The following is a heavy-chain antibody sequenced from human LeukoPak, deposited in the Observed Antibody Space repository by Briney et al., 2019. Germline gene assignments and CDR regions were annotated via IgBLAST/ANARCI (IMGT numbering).Heavy chain of an antibody. CDR3: ARNKDVLLWFGELLSPGGGFDP. V-gene: IGHV1-46*01. CDR1: GYTFTSYY. Sequence: ASVKVSCKASGYTFTSYYMHWVRQAPGQGLEWMGIINPSGGSTSYAQKFQGRVTMTRDMSTSTVYMELSSLRSEDTAVYYCARNKDVLLWFGELLSPGGGFDPWGQGTLVTVSS. CDR2: INPSGGST. J-gene: IGHJ5*02. D-gene: IGHD3-10*01.